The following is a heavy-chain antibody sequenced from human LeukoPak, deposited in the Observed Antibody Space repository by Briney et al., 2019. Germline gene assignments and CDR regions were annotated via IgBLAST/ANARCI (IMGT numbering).Heavy chain of an antibody. Sequence: GGSLRLSCAASGFTFSTYAMHWVRQAPGKGLEYVSAISSDGDSTYYANSAKGRFTISRDNSKNTLYLQMGSLRAEDMAVYYCARSEQQDFGDYEFDYWGQGTLVTVSS. D-gene: IGHD4-17*01. CDR3: ARSEQQDFGDYEFDY. V-gene: IGHV3-64*01. CDR2: ISSDGDST. CDR1: GFTFSTYA. J-gene: IGHJ4*02.